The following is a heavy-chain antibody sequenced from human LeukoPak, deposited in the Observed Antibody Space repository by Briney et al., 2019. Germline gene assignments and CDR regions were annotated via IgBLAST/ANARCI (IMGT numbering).Heavy chain of an antibody. Sequence: GGSLRLSCAASGFNFDAFLLSWVRQAPGEGLEWVALINPDGRATYYADSVKGRFSISRDNARNLVYLQMNSLTVEDTAVYYCTRDLRTGMGQGYWGQGALVTVSS. V-gene: IGHV3-7*01. D-gene: IGHD1-1*01. CDR2: INPDGRAT. CDR1: GFNFDAFL. CDR3: TRDLRTGMGQGY. J-gene: IGHJ4*02.